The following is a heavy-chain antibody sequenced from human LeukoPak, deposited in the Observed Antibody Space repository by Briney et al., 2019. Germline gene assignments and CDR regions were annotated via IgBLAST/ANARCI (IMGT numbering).Heavy chain of an antibody. CDR3: AKTKGSRGYSGYLYYYYYYMDV. Sequence: SETLSLTCTVSGGSIRSPTYYWGWIRQPPGKGLEWIGYIYYSGSTNYNPSLKSRVTISLDTSKNQLSLNLSSVTAADTAVYYCAKTKGSRGYSGYLYYYYYYMDVWGKGTTVTISS. CDR2: IYYSGST. CDR1: GGSIRSPTYY. V-gene: IGHV4-61*01. J-gene: IGHJ6*03. D-gene: IGHD5-12*01.